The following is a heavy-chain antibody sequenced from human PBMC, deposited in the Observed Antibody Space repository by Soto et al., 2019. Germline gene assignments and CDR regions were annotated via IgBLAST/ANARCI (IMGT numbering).Heavy chain of an antibody. CDR3: ARIRGRCSYDDAFDI. CDR1: GFSFSTSAMC. Sequence: GSGPTLVNPTQTLTLTCTFSGFSFSTSAMCVSWIRQPPGKALEWLARIDWDDDKYYSTSLKTRLTISKDTSKNQVVLTMTNMEPVDTATYYCARIRGRCSYDDAFDIWGQGTMVTVSS. CDR2: IDWDDDK. V-gene: IGHV2-70*11. D-gene: IGHD5-18*01. J-gene: IGHJ3*02.